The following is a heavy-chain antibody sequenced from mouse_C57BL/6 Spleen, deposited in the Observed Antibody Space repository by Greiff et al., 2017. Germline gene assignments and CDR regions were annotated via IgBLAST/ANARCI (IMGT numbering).Heavy chain of an antibody. CDR1: GYTFTDYE. CDR2: IDPETGGT. J-gene: IGHJ2*01. CDR3: TRFGGDYFDY. V-gene: IGHV1-15*01. Sequence: QVQLQQSGAELVRPGASVTLSCKASGYTFTDYEMHWVKQTPVHGLEWIGAIDPETGGTAYNQKFKGKAILTADKSSSTAYMELRRQTSDDSAVYYCTRFGGDYFDYWGQGTTLTVSS.